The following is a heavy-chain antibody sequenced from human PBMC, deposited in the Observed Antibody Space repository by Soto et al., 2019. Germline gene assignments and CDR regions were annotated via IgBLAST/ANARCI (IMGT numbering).Heavy chain of an antibody. V-gene: IGHV3-33*01. CDR2: IWYDGSNK. D-gene: IGHD1-7*01. CDR1: GFTFSSYG. Sequence: GGSLRLSCAASGFTFSSYGMHWVRQAPGKGLEWVAVIWYDGSNKYYADSVKGRFTISRDNSKNTLYLQMNSLRAEDTAVYYCARDPYNWNYFPDYWGQGTLVTVSS. CDR3: ARDPYNWNYFPDY. J-gene: IGHJ4*02.